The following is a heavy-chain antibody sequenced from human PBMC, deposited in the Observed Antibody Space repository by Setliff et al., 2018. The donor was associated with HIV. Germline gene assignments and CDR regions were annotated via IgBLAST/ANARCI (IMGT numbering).Heavy chain of an antibody. V-gene: IGHV1-69*13. CDR1: GGTFSSYP. CDR3: ARGRNYDSSGYGDYYYMDV. D-gene: IGHD3-22*01. Sequence: SVKVSCKASGGTFSSYPISWVRQDPGQGLEWMGGIIPIFGTIHYAQKFQGRVTVTADESTSTAYMQLSSLRSDDTAVYYCARGRNYDSSGYGDYYYMDVWGKGTTVTVSS. CDR2: IIPIFGTI. J-gene: IGHJ6*03.